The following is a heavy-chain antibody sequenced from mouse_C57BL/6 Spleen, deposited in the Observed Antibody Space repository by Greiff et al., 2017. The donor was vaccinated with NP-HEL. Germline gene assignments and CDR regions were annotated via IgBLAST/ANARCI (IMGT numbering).Heavy chain of an antibody. D-gene: IGHD1-1*01. CDR2: IYPGDGDT. CDR3: ARRTVVRDFDV. CDR1: GYAFTSYW. J-gene: IGHJ1*03. Sequence: VQLQQSGAELVKPGASVKLSCKASGYAFTSYWMNWVKQRPGKGLEWIGQIYPGDGDTNYNGKFKGKATLTADKSSSTAFMQLSSLTSEDSAVYYCARRTVVRDFDVWGTGTTVTVSS. V-gene: IGHV1-80*01.